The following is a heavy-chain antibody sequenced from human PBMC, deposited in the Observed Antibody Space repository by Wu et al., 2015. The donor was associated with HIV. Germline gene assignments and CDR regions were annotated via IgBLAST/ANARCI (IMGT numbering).Heavy chain of an antibody. CDR3: ARVGSKGSGSRRTPMGAYDI. CDR1: GYTFTSNY. J-gene: IGHJ3*02. D-gene: IGHD3-10*01. CDR2: LNPSSGST. V-gene: IGHV1-46*01. Sequence: QVQLVQSGAEVKEPGASVKISCKTSGYTFTSNYLHWVRQAPGQGLEWMGILNPSSGSTGYAQKFQDRVTMTRDTSTSTVYMDLRSLTSDDTALYYCARVGSKGSGSRRTPMGAYDIWGQGTMVIVSS.